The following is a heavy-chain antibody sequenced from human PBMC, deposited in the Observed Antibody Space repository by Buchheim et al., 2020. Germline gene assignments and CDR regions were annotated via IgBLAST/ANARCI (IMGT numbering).Heavy chain of an antibody. D-gene: IGHD2-15*01. J-gene: IGHJ6*02. CDR1: GFTFSSDW. CDR3: TRSANFFRGMDV. CDR2: INPDGSDT. V-gene: IGHV3-74*01. Sequence: EERLVESGGGLGQPGGSLRLSCAASGFTFSSDWMHWVRQAPGKGLVWVSRINPDGSDTTSADSVKGRFTISRDNGRNTMYLQMNSLRGEDTAIYYCTRSANFFRGMDVWGQGTT.